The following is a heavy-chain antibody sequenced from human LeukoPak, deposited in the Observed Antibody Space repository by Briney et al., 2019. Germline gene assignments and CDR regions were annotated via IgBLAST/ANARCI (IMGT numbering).Heavy chain of an antibody. CDR2: ISWNGGII. J-gene: IGHJ4*02. CDR3: ARTIGGCSSARWDIFLDY. CDR1: GFTFDDYA. D-gene: IGHD2-2*01. V-gene: IGHV3-9*01. Sequence: GGSLRLSCAASGFTFDDYAMHWVRQAPGKGLEWVSGISWNGGIIGYADSVKGRFTISRDNAKNSLYLQMNSLRAEDTAVYFCARTIGGCSSARWDIFLDYWGQGTLVTVSS.